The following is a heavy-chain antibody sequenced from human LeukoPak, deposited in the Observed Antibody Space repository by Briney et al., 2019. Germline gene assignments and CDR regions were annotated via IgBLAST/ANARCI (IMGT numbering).Heavy chain of an antibody. CDR3: ERESYGEEDN. V-gene: IGHV1-46*02. CDR2: INPSGGST. J-gene: IGHJ4*02. CDR1: GYTFNSYY. Sequence: GASVKVSCKASGYTFNSYYMHWVRQAPGQGLEWMGIINPSGGSTSYAQKFQGRVTMTRDTSASTVYMELSSLRSEDTAVYYCERESYGEEDNWGQGTLVTVSS. D-gene: IGHD4-17*01.